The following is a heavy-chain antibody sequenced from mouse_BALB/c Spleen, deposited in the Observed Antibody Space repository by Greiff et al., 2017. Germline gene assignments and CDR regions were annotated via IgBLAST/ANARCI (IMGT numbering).Heavy chain of an antibody. CDR1: GFTFSSYA. Sequence: EVQLVESGGGLVKPGGSLKLSCAASGFTFSSYAMSWVRQSPEKRLEWVAEISSGGSYTYYPDTVTGRFPISRDNAKNTLYLEMSSLRSEDTAMYYCARDGNYPYWYFDVWGAGTTVTVSS. D-gene: IGHD2-1*01. CDR3: ARDGNYPYWYFDV. V-gene: IGHV5-9-4*01. J-gene: IGHJ1*01. CDR2: ISSGGSYT.